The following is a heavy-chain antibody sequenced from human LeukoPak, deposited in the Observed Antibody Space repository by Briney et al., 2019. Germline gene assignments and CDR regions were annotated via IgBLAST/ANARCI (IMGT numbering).Heavy chain of an antibody. CDR1: GYTFTSYD. CDR2: MNPNSGNT. CDR3: ARGFYGSGSYYYYHYMDV. V-gene: IGHV1-8*01. J-gene: IGHJ6*03. D-gene: IGHD3-10*01. Sequence: ASVKVSCKASGYTFTSYDINWVRQATGQGLEWMGWMNPNSGNTGYAQKFQGRVTMTRNTSISTAYMELSSLRSEDTAVYYCARGFYGSGSYYYYHYMDVWGKGTTVTVSS.